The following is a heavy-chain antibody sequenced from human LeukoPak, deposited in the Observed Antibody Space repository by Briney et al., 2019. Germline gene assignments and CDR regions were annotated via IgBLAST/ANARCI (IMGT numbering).Heavy chain of an antibody. D-gene: IGHD3-3*01. Sequence: GGSLRLSCAASGFMFSDYYMSWIRQAPGKGLEWVSLISWDGGSTYYADSVKGRFTISRDNSKNSLYLQMNSLRAEDTALYYCAKCSDNDFWSGYFDYWGQGTLVTVSS. CDR3: AKCSDNDFWSGYFDY. CDR1: GFMFSDYY. CDR2: ISWDGGST. V-gene: IGHV3-43D*03. J-gene: IGHJ4*02.